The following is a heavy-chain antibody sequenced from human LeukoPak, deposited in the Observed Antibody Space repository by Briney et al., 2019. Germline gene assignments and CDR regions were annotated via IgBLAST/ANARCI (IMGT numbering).Heavy chain of an antibody. V-gene: IGHV1-3*01. CDR2: INAGNGNT. D-gene: IGHD3-10*01. CDR3: AREKAMVRGAIGPLVRWFDP. CDR1: GYTFTSYA. J-gene: IGHJ5*02. Sequence: ASVKVSCKASGYTFTSYAMHWVRQAPGQRLEWMGWINAGNGNTKYSQEFQGRVTITRDTSASTAYMELSSLRSEDTAVYYCAREKAMVRGAIGPLVRWFDPWGQGTLVTVSS.